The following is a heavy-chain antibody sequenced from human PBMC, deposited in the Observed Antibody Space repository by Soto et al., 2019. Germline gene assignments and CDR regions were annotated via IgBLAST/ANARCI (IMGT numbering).Heavy chain of an antibody. V-gene: IGHV3-33*01. Sequence: GGSLRLSCAASGFTFSSYGMHWVRQAPGKGLEWVAVIWYDGSNKYYADSVKGRFTISRDNSKNTLYLQMNSLRAEDTAVYYCASISSSGWYSRDYWGQGTLVTVSS. J-gene: IGHJ4*02. CDR1: GFTFSSYG. D-gene: IGHD6-19*01. CDR3: ASISSSGWYSRDY. CDR2: IWYDGSNK.